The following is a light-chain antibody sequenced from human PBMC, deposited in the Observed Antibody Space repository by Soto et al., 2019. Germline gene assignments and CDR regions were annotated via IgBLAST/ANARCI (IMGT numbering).Light chain of an antibody. CDR2: GNS. V-gene: IGLV1-40*01. CDR1: SSNIGAGYD. Sequence: QSVLTQPPSVSGAPGQRVTISCTGSSSNIGAGYDVHWYQQLPGTAPKLLIYGNSNRPSGVPDRFSGSESGTSASLAITGLHAEDEADYYCQSYDSSLSGSVFGGGTKLTVL. J-gene: IGLJ3*02. CDR3: QSYDSSLSGSV.